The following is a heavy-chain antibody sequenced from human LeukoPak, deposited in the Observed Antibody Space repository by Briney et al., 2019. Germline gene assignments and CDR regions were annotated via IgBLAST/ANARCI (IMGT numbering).Heavy chain of an antibody. CDR2: ISSSSSYI. J-gene: IGHJ3*02. Sequence: GGSLRLSCVASGFTFSNYSMNWVRQAPGKGLEWVSSISSSSSYIYYADSVKGRFTISRDNAKNSLYLQMNSLRAEDTAVYYCAREGDEYSSGEGAFDIWGQGTMVTVSS. V-gene: IGHV3-21*01. D-gene: IGHD6-19*01. CDR1: GFTFSNYS. CDR3: AREGDEYSSGEGAFDI.